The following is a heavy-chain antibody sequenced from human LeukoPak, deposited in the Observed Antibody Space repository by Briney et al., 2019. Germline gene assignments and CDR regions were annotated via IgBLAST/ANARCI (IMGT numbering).Heavy chain of an antibody. Sequence: PGGSLRLSCAASGFTFRSYAMSWVRQAPGKGLERVSAISGSGGSTYYADSVKGRFTISRDNSKNTLYLQMNSLRAEDTAVYYCAKDPQQGYYGSGSYYQDYWGQGTLVTVSS. CDR3: AKDPQQGYYGSGSYYQDY. CDR2: ISGSGGST. V-gene: IGHV3-23*01. J-gene: IGHJ4*02. CDR1: GFTFRSYA. D-gene: IGHD3-10*01.